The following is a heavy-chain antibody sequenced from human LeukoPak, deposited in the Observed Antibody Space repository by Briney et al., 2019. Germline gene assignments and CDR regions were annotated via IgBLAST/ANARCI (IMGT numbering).Heavy chain of an antibody. CDR1: GFTFSTYW. Sequence: GGSLRLSCAASGFTFSTYWMTWVRQAPGKGLEWVANINLDGSAEYYVGSVRGRFTISRDNSKSSLYLQMNSLRAEDTAVYYCARDHISAYYDYWGQGTLVTVSS. CDR3: ARDHISAYYDY. CDR2: INLDGSAE. V-gene: IGHV3-7*01. J-gene: IGHJ4*02. D-gene: IGHD1-26*01.